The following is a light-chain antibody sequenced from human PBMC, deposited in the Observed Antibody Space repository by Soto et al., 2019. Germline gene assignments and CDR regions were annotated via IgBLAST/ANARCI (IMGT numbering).Light chain of an antibody. CDR2: DAS. J-gene: IGKJ3*01. V-gene: IGKV3-11*01. CDR3: QQRSNWLGT. CDR1: QSVGSF. Sequence: EIVLTQSPATLSLSPGERATLSCRASQSVGSFLAWYQQKSGQTPRLLIYDASNRATGIPARFSGSGSGTDFTLTISSLEPEDFAVYYCQQRSNWLGTFGPGTKVDIK.